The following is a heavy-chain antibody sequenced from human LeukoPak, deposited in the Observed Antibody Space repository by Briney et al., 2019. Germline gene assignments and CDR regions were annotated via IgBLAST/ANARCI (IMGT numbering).Heavy chain of an antibody. CDR3: ARVGASGWFDY. V-gene: IGHV4-61*01. Sequence: PSETLSPTCTVSGGSVSSGSYYWTWIRQPPGKGLEWIGYIYYSGSTKYNPSLKSRVTFSVDTSKNRFSLELSSVTAADTAVYYCARVGASGWFDYWGQGTLVTVSS. D-gene: IGHD6-19*01. CDR2: IYYSGST. CDR1: GGSVSSGSYY. J-gene: IGHJ4*02.